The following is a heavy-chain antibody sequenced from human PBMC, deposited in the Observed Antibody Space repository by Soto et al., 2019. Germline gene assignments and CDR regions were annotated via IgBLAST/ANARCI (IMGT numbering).Heavy chain of an antibody. Sequence: VQLVQSGAEVQKPGSSVTVSCKASGGTFSSYAISWVRQAPGQGLEWMGGIIPIFGTANYAQKFQGSVTITADESTSTAYMELSSLRSEDTAVYYCARVPYQLLDNWFDPWGQGTLVTVSS. CDR2: IIPIFGTA. CDR1: GGTFSSYA. V-gene: IGHV1-69*01. D-gene: IGHD2-2*01. CDR3: ARVPYQLLDNWFDP. J-gene: IGHJ5*02.